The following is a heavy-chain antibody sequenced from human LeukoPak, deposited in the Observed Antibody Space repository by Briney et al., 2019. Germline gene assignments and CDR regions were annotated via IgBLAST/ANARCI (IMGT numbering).Heavy chain of an antibody. J-gene: IGHJ3*01. V-gene: IGHV4-4*02. CDR2: IYHSGST. CDR3: AREWDGTMIS. D-gene: IGHD3-22*01. CDR1: CGSISSSNW. Sequence: SETLSLTCAVSCGSISSSNWWSWVRQPPGKGLEWIGEIYHSGSTHYNPSVKSRVTISVDKSKNLFSLKLCSLTAADKAVYYCAREWDGTMISWGEGTMVTASS.